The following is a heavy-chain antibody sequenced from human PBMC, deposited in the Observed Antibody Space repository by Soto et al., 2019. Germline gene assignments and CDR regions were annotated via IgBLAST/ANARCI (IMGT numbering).Heavy chain of an antibody. Sequence: EVQLVESGGGLAQPGGSLRLSCAASGFTFNTYWMSWVRQAPGRGLEWVANINQDGTEAYYVDSVKGRFTLSRDNAKNSLHLQMTGLRAEDTAVYYCARGDFYDSSGSFADAFDVWGQGTMVTVSS. J-gene: IGHJ3*01. V-gene: IGHV3-7*05. CDR3: ARGDFYDSSGSFADAFDV. CDR2: INQDGTEA. D-gene: IGHD3-22*01. CDR1: GFTFNTYW.